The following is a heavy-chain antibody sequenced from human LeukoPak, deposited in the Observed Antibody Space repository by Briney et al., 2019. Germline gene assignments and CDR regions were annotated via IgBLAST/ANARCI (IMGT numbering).Heavy chain of an antibody. CDR3: ARAVRFLGTVWFVP. J-gene: IGHJ5*02. D-gene: IGHD3-3*01. Sequence: SETLSLTCTVSGGSISSGGYYWSWIRQHPGKGLEWIGYIYYSGGTYYNPSLKSRVTISVDTSKNQLSLKLSSVTAADTAVYYCARAVRFLGTVWFVPWGQGTLVTVSS. CDR1: GGSISSGGYY. V-gene: IGHV4-31*03. CDR2: IYYSGGT.